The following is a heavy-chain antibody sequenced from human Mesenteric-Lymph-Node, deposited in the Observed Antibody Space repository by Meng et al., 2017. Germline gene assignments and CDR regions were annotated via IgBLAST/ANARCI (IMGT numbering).Heavy chain of an antibody. J-gene: IGHJ4*02. Sequence: QVQLQQWGAGLLKPSETLSLTCAVYGGSFSGYYWSWIRQPPGKGLEWIGYIYYSGSTNYNPSLKSRVTISVDTSKNQFSLKLSSVTAADTAVYYCARLTTVTYYFDYWGQGTLVTVSS. V-gene: IGHV4-34*11. CDR1: GGSFSGYY. D-gene: IGHD4-17*01. CDR3: ARLTTVTYYFDY. CDR2: IYYSGST.